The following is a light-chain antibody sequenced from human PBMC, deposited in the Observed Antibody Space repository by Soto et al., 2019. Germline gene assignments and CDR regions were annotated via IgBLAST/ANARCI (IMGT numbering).Light chain of an antibody. J-gene: IGLJ2*01. Sequence: QSALTQPASVTGSPGQSITISCTGTSSDVGSYNLVSWYQQHPGKAPKLMISECIKRPSGVSNRVSGSKSGNTASLTISGLQAEYESDYYCCSYAGSSTFVVFGEGTKLTVL. V-gene: IGLV2-23*03. CDR3: CSYAGSSTFVV. CDR1: SSDVGSYNL. CDR2: ECI.